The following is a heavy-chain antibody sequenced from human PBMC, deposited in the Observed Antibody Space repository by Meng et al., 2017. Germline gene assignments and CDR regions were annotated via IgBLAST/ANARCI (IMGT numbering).Heavy chain of an antibody. CDR2: IGGKPKRYAA. CDR3: TIYMRGHI. V-gene: IGHV3-73*01. Sequence: GESLKISCAVSGVSFSDSDIHWVRQASGKGLEWVGRIGGKPKRYAAAYAASVRGTFTISRDDSKNTAYLQMNSLKIEDTAVYFCTIYMRGHIWGQGTMVTVSS. D-gene: IGHD2/OR15-2a*01. CDR1: GVSFSDSD. J-gene: IGHJ3*02.